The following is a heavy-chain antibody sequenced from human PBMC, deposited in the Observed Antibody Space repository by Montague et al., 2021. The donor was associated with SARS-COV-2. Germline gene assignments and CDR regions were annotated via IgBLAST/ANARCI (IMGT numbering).Heavy chain of an antibody. D-gene: IGHD1-26*01. V-gene: IGHV3-7*01. CDR2: ITQDESEK. CDR3: ARYPRGWENGWLVF. J-gene: IGHJ3*01. CDR1: GFTFGGYP. Sequence: SLRLSCAASGFTFGGYPMTWVRQAPGKGLQWVANITQDESEKHYADSVKGRFTISRDNAKNSLLLQMNSLKDEDTAVYYCARYPRGWENGWLVFWGQGTMVTVSS.